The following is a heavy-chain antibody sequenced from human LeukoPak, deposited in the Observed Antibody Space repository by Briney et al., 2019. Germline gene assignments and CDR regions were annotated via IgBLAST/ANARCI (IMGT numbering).Heavy chain of an antibody. V-gene: IGHV4-59*01. CDR2: IYYSGST. CDR3: ARDSMGRAFLDY. D-gene: IGHD2/OR15-2a*01. Sequence: SETLSLTCTVSGGSISSYYWSWIRQPPGKGLEWIGYIYYSGSTNYNPSLKSRVTISVDTSKNQFSLKLSSVTAADTAVYYCARDSMGRAFLDYWGQGILVIVSS. CDR1: GGSISSYY. J-gene: IGHJ4*02.